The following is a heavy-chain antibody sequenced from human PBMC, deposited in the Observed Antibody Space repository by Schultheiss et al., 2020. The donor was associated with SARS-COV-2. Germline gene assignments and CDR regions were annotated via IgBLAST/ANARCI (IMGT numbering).Heavy chain of an antibody. J-gene: IGHJ2*01. Sequence: GGSLRLSCAASGFDFSGYSMNWVRQAPGKGLEWVSWITSSSSHIYNADSLKGRFTISRDNAKNSLYLQMNSLRAEDTAVYYCARAGLMMYQLLLYFDLWGRGTLVTVSS. CDR3: ARAGLMMYQLLLYFDL. D-gene: IGHD2-2*01. CDR1: GFDFSGYS. V-gene: IGHV3-21*04. CDR2: ITSSSSHI.